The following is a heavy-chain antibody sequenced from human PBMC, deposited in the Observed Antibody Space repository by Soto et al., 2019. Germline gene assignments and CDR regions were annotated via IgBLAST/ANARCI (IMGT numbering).Heavy chain of an antibody. CDR3: ARHRGNWKQNFDY. CDR1: GESISGNSYH. CDR2: ISHGGST. D-gene: IGHD1-20*01. V-gene: IGHV4-39*01. Sequence: QVQLQESGPGLVKPSGTLSLTCTVSGESISGNSYHWGRIRQPPREGLEWIGSISHGGSTNYDSSLRSRVTISVDTSKNQFSLPLTSVPAADTAMYYCARHRGNWKQNFDYWGQGALVTVSS. J-gene: IGHJ4*02.